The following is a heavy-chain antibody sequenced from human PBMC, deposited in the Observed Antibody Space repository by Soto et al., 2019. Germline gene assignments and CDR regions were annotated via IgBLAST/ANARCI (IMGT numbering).Heavy chain of an antibody. Sequence: EVQLVESGGGLVQPGRSLRLSCVGAGFTFEDYVMHWVRQVPGKGLEWVSHISWDGYSIGYAGSVRGRFTISRDNAKNSLFLQRNSLRPEDTALYYCARSWSGSTSGRVDVWGQGTTVTVSS. CDR1: GFTFEDYV. D-gene: IGHD3-3*01. CDR2: ISWDGYSI. V-gene: IGHV3-9*01. CDR3: ARSWSGSTSGRVDV. J-gene: IGHJ6*02.